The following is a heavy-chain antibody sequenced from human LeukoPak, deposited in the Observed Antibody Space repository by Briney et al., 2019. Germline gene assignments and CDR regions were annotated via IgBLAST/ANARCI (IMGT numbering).Heavy chain of an antibody. D-gene: IGHD3-10*01. CDR2: ISGSGGST. V-gene: IGHV3-23*01. CDR3: ANDVDGSGSYGSFFDY. CDR1: GFTFSSYA. J-gene: IGHJ4*02. Sequence: PGGSLRLSCAASGFTFSSYAMSWVRQAPGKGLEWVSAISGSGGSTYYADSVKGRFTISRDNSKNTLYLQMNSLRAEDTAVYYCANDVDGSGSYGSFFDYCGQGTLVTVSS.